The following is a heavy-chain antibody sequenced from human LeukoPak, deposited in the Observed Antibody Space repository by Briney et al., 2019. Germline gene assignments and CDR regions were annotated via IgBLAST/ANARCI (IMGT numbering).Heavy chain of an antibody. Sequence: ASVKVSCKASGYTFTSYAMNWVRQAPGQGLEWMGWINTNTGNPTYAQGFTGRFVFSLDTSVSTAYLQISSLKAEDTAVYYCARELFRGDSSGYIELSSAFDIWGQGTMVTVSS. D-gene: IGHD3-22*01. J-gene: IGHJ3*02. CDR2: INTNTGNP. CDR3: ARELFRGDSSGYIELSSAFDI. V-gene: IGHV7-4-1*02. CDR1: GYTFTSYA.